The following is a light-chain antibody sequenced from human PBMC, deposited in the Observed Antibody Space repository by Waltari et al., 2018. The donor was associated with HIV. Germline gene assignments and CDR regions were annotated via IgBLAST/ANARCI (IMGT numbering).Light chain of an antibody. CDR3: QQWNNWPRGT. Sequence: EIVLTQSPATLSVSPGERVTLSCRASQSVRNNLAWYQQKPGQAPRLLIYGASTRATGVPATFSGSGSGTEFTLTISSLQSEDSAIYYCQQWNNWPRGTFGQGTKLEIK. CDR2: GAS. V-gene: IGKV3-15*01. CDR1: QSVRNN. J-gene: IGKJ2*01.